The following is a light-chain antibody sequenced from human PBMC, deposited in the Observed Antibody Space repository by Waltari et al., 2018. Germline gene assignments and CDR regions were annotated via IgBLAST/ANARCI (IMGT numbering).Light chain of an antibody. Sequence: SYRLTQPPSVSVPPGQTARITCSGDALPKHYSYWYQQKAGQAPVLVIYKDTERASGIPERFSGSSSGTTVTLTIRGAQAEDEADYYCQSAVGSGAYRAFGGGTKLTVL. CDR2: KDT. J-gene: IGLJ2*01. V-gene: IGLV3-25*03. CDR3: QSAVGSGAYRA. CDR1: ALPKHY.